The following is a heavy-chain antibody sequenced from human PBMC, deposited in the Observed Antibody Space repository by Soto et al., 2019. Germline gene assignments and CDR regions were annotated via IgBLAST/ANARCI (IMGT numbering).Heavy chain of an antibody. J-gene: IGHJ4*01. Sequence: GGSLRLSCAASGFTFSSYGMHWVRQAPGKGLEWVANIKEDGSEKYYVDSVKGRFTISRDNAKNSLYLQMNSLRVEDTALYYCAHPSSASAGQNYWGNGPLGTVSS. CDR2: IKEDGSEK. V-gene: IGHV3-7*01. D-gene: IGHD6-13*01. CDR1: GFTFSSYG. CDR3: AHPSSASAGQNY.